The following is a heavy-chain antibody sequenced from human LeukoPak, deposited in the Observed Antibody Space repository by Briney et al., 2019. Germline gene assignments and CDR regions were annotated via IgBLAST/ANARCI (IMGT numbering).Heavy chain of an antibody. J-gene: IGHJ4*02. D-gene: IGHD1-14*01. CDR3: GRQNPDFDY. Sequence: GGSLRLSCAASGFTISKYSMHWVRQAPGKGLVWVSRISSDGIYTDYADSVKGRFTLSRDNAKSTLYLQMNSLRDDDTALYYCGRQNPDFDYWGLGTLVTVSS. V-gene: IGHV3-74*01. CDR1: GFTISKYS. CDR2: ISSDGIYT.